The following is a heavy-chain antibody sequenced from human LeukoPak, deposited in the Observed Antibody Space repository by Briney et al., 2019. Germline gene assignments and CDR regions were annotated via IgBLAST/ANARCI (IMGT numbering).Heavy chain of an antibody. V-gene: IGHV1-8*01. CDR1: GFTFTRYD. J-gene: IGHJ5*02. CDR2: MNPNNGNT. D-gene: IGHD3-10*01. CDR3: VRDGEGLAISVNYWFDL. Sequence: GASVKVSCKASGFTFTRYDINWVRQATGQGLEWMGWMNPNNGNTGYAQTFQGRVTMTRDTLTSTAYMELRSLTSEDTAVYYCVRDGEGLAISVNYWFDLWGQGTLVTVSS.